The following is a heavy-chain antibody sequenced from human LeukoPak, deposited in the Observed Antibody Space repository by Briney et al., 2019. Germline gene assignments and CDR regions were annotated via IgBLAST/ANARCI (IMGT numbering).Heavy chain of an antibody. CDR1: GYSISSGYC. CDR3: ARSTEGWFDP. J-gene: IGHJ5*02. CDR2: IYHSGST. Sequence: SETLSLTCTVSGYSISSGYCWGWIRQPPGKGLEWIGSIYHSGSTYYNPSLKSRVTMSVDTSKNQFSLKLSSVTAADTAVYYCARSTEGWFDPWGQGTLVTVSS. V-gene: IGHV4-38-2*02.